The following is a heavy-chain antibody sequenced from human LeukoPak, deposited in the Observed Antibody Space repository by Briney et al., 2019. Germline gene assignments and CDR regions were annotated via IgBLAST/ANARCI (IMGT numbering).Heavy chain of an antibody. CDR2: IKGDGSAK. J-gene: IGHJ3*02. V-gene: IGHV3-7*01. CDR1: GFAFSDSW. CDR3: ARDRGWIQHDI. Sequence: GGSLRLSCAASGFAFSDSWMTWISQAPGKGLEWVAFIKGDGSAKKYVDSVKGRFTISRDNAKNSLFLQMNSLRAEDTAVYYCARDRGWIQHDIWGQGTMVTVSS. D-gene: IGHD5-18*01.